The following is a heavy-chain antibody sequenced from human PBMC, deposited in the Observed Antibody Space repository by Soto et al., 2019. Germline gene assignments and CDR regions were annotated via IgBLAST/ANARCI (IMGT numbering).Heavy chain of an antibody. J-gene: IGHJ4*02. CDR2: IWYDGRNK. V-gene: IGHV3-33*01. CDR3: VRSSSNWGPDY. CDR1: GFTFSNYG. D-gene: IGHD7-27*01. Sequence: ESGGGVVQPGRSLRLSCAASGFTFSNYGMHWVRQAPSKGLEWVAVIWYDGRNKYYADSLKGRFTISRDNSKNTLYLQMNSLRVEDTAVYYCVRSSSNWGPDYWGQGTLVTVSS.